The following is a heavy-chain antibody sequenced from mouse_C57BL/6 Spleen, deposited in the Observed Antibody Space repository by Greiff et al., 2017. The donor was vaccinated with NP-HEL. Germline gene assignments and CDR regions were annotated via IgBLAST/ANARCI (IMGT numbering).Heavy chain of an antibody. Sequence: QVQLQQPGAELVRPGSSVKLSCKASGYTFTSYWMHWVKQRPIQGLEWIGNIDPSDSETHYNQKFKDKATLTVDKSSSTAYMQLSSLISEDSAVYYCATRAGSSYEIDYWGQCTTLTVSS. CDR3: ATRAGSSYEIDY. J-gene: IGHJ2*01. CDR1: GYTFTSYW. V-gene: IGHV1-52*01. D-gene: IGHD1-1*01. CDR2: IDPSDSET.